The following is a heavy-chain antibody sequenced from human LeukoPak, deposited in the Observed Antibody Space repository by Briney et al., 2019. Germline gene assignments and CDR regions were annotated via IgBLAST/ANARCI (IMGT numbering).Heavy chain of an antibody. CDR2: IYYSGST. Sequence: SETLSLTCTVSGGSISSYYWSWIRQPPGKGLEWGGYIYYSGSTNYNPSLKSRDTISVDTSKTQFSLKLSSVTAADTAVYYCARRTSYCSSTSCRRDYYYYMDVWGKGTTVTVSS. V-gene: IGHV4-59*01. CDR1: GGSISSYY. D-gene: IGHD2-2*01. J-gene: IGHJ6*03. CDR3: ARRTSYCSSTSCRRDYYYYMDV.